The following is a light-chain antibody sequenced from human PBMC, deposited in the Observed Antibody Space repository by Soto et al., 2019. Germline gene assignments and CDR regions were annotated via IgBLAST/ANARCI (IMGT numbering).Light chain of an antibody. V-gene: IGKV1-5*01. CDR2: DAY. Sequence: DLQMTQSPSPLSASVGARVAFTCRASPTINGTLAWYQKKPGKAPKLLISDAYNLESGVPSRFSGSGSGTEFTLTIGSLQPDDFATYYCQQYETYFRYTFGQGTKLDIK. CDR1: PTINGT. J-gene: IGKJ2*01. CDR3: QQYETYFRYT.